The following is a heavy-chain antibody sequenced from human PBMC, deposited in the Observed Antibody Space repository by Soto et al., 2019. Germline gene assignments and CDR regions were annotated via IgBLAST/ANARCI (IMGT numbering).Heavy chain of an antibody. CDR1: GGSISSTNW. V-gene: IGHV4-4*02. CDR2: IHFTGNT. Sequence: QGQLQESGPGLVKPSGTLSLTCAVSGGSISSTNWWSWVRQTPGMGLEWIREIHFTGNTNYDPSIRSRVTMSIYKAQNLLSLTLTSVTAADTAVYSCARDLFNGWSPAAYCGQGTVVAVSS. CDR3: ARDLFNGWSPAAY. D-gene: IGHD6-19*01. J-gene: IGHJ4*02.